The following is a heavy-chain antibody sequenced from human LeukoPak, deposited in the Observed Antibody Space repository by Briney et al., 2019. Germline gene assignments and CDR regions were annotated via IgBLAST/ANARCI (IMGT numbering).Heavy chain of an antibody. CDR2: IYSGGST. CDR3: ARASTMIVERALDY. V-gene: IGHV3-53*05. D-gene: IGHD3-22*01. J-gene: IGHJ4*02. Sequence: GGSLRLSCAASGFTVSSNYMSWVRQAPGKGLEWVSVIYSGGSTYYADSVKGRFTISRDNSKNTLYLQMNSLRAEDTAVYYCARASTMIVERALDYWGQGTLATVSS. CDR1: GFTVSSNY.